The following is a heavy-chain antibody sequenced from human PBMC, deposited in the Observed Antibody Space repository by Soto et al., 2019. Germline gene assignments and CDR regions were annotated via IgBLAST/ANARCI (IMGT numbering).Heavy chain of an antibody. J-gene: IGHJ4*02. V-gene: IGHV3-23*01. Sequence: PGGSLRLSCAASRFTFSSYAVSWVRQAPGKGLEWVSFITGSGGTTFYADSVKGRFTISRDNSKNTLYLQMNSLRAEDTAVYYCAKHHGGNSWYCLDSWGQGTLVTVS. D-gene: IGHD6-13*01. CDR3: AKHHGGNSWYCLDS. CDR2: ITGSGGTT. CDR1: RFTFSSYA.